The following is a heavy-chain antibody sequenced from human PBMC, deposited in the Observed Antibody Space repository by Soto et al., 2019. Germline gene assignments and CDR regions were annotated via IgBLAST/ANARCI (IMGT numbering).Heavy chain of an antibody. Sequence: QVQFVQSGAEEKKPGASVKISCKASGYTFTAYAMHWVRQAPGQRREWMGWINAGNGNTKYSQKFQGRVTINRETTANTAYMELTWLTSENTAMYCCTTSAICPSGGLIGAFDYWGQGNLVTVSS. D-gene: IGHD3-16*02. CDR3: TTSAICPSGGLIGAFDY. V-gene: IGHV1-3*05. CDR1: GYTFTAYA. CDR2: INAGNGNT. J-gene: IGHJ4*02.